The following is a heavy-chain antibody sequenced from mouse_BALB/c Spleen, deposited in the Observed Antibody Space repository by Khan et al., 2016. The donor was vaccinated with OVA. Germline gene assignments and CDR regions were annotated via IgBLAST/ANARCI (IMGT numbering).Heavy chain of an antibody. CDR3: AREEALYYFDY. CDR1: GYIFTSYW. CDR2: IYPGTDNT. J-gene: IGHJ2*01. D-gene: IGHD3-2*02. Sequence: QVQLKQSGAELVRPGTSVKLSCKTSGYIFTSYWIHWVKQRSRQGLEWIARIYPGTDNTYYNEKFKDKATLTADKSSSTAYLQLSSLKSEDSGVVFCAREEALYYFDYWGQGTTLTVSA. V-gene: IGHV1-76*01.